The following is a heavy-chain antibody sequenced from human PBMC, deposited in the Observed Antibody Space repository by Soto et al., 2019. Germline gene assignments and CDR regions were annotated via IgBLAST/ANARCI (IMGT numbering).Heavy chain of an antibody. Sequence: QVQLVQSGAEVKKPGSSVKVSCKASGGTFSSYAISWVRQAPGQGLEWMGGIIPIFGTANYAQNYQGRVTITAEKSTSTANLELRSRNSEEKVVYYGARSRRLRWGEGAFDIRGQGPMVTVSS. J-gene: IGHJ3*02. V-gene: IGHV1-69*14. CDR3: ARSRRLRWGEGAFDI. D-gene: IGHD3-16*01. CDR2: IIPIFGTA. CDR1: GGTFSSYA.